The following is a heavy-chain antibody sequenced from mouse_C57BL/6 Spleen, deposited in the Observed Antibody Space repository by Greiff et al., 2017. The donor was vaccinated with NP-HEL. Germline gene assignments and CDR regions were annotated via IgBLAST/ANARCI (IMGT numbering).Heavy chain of an antibody. J-gene: IGHJ4*01. V-gene: IGHV5-6*01. CDR3: ARPSNLYYAMDY. Sequence: EVQVVESGGDLVKPGGSLKLSCAASGFTFSSYGMSWVRQTPDKRLEWVATISSGGSYTYYPDSVKGRFTISRDNAKNTLYLQMSSLKSEDTAMYYCARPSNLYYAMDYWGQGTSVTVSS. D-gene: IGHD2-5*01. CDR1: GFTFSSYG. CDR2: ISSGGSYT.